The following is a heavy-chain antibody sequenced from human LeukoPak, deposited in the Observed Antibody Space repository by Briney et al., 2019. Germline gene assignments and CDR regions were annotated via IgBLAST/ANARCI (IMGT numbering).Heavy chain of an antibody. CDR2: INPNRGGT. Sequence: ASVKASCKASGHTFTGYYMHWVRQAPGQGLEWMGWINPNRGGTNYAQKFQGRVTMTRDTSISTAYMELSRLRSDDTAVYYCARDCSGGSCYPTADYYYYYGMDVWGQGTTVTVSS. CDR1: GHTFTGYY. V-gene: IGHV1-2*02. J-gene: IGHJ6*02. D-gene: IGHD2-15*01. CDR3: ARDCSGGSCYPTADYYYYYGMDV.